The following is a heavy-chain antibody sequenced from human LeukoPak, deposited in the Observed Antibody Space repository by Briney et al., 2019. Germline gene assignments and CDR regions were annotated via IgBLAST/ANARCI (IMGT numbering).Heavy chain of an antibody. CDR2: INHSGST. V-gene: IGHV4-34*01. D-gene: IGHD2-2*02. J-gene: IGHJ4*02. CDR1: GGSFSGYY. Sequence: SETQSLTCAVYGGSFSGYYWSWIRQPPGKGLEWIGEINHSGSTNYNPSLESRVTISVDTSKNQFSLKLSSVTAADTAVYYCARESATAIYDYWGQGTLVTVSS. CDR3: ARESATAIYDY.